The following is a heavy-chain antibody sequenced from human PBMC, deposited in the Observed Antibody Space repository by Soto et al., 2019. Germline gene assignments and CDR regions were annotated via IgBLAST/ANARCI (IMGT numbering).Heavy chain of an antibody. CDR1: GFPFSSSW. J-gene: IGHJ6*02. CDR3: ARDPSWELLWESYYYGMDV. CDR2: INWNGGST. D-gene: IGHD3-10*01. Sequence: GGSLRLSCAASGFPFSSSWMTWVRQTPGRGLEWVSGINWNGGSTGYADSVKGRFTISRDNAKNSLYLQMNSLRAEDTALYYCARDPSWELLWESYYYGMDVWGPGTTVTVSS. V-gene: IGHV3-20*04.